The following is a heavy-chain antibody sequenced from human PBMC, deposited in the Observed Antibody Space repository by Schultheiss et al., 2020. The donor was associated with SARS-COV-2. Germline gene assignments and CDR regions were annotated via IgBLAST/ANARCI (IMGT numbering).Heavy chain of an antibody. CDR3: ALTSRDGYNTPDP. Sequence: TLSLTCTVSGGSISSYYWGWIRQPPGKALEWLARIDWDDDKYYSTSLKTRLTISKDTSKNQVVLTMTNMDPVDTATYYCALTSRDGYNTPDPWGQGTLVTVSS. D-gene: IGHD5-24*01. CDR2: IDWDDDK. J-gene: IGHJ5*02. V-gene: IGHV2-70*11. CDR1: GGSISSYYW.